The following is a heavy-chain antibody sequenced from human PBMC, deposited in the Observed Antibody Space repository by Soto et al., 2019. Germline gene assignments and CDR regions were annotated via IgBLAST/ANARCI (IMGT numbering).Heavy chain of an antibody. CDR2: ISGSGGST. CDR1: GFTFSSYA. CDR3: AKESAWPLTMIVVGDAFDI. V-gene: IGHV3-23*01. Sequence: PGGSLRLSCAASGFTFSSYAMSWVRQAPGKGLEWVSAISGSGGSTYYADSVKGRFTISRDNSKNTLYLQMNSLRAEDTAVYYCAKESAWPLTMIVVGDAFDIWGQGTMVTVSS. J-gene: IGHJ3*02. D-gene: IGHD3-22*01.